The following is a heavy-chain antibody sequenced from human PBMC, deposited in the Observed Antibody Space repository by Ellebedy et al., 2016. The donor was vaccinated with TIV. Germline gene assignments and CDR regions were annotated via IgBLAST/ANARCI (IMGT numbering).Heavy chain of an antibody. Sequence: PSETLSLTCTVSGDSISGSYWNWIRQPPGRGLEWIGCIYYTGTTYYNPSLKSRVTISLDTSKNRFSLKVNSVTAADTAVYYCARTNAFDIWGRGTMVTVSS. CDR1: GDSISGSY. CDR3: ARTNAFDI. J-gene: IGHJ3*02. V-gene: IGHV4-59*01. CDR2: IYYTGTT.